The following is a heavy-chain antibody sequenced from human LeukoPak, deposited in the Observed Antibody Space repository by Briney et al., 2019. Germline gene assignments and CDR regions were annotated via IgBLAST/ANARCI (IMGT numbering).Heavy chain of an antibody. CDR3: ARAPYSSGWYDWFDP. Sequence: SDPLSLTCTLSGGSISSYYLSWIRQPPGKGLEWIGYIYYSGSTNYNPSLKSRVTISVDTSKNQFSLKLSSVTAADTAVYYCARAPYSSGWYDWFDPWGQGTLVTVSS. CDR1: GGSISSYY. V-gene: IGHV4-59*07. J-gene: IGHJ5*02. CDR2: IYYSGST. D-gene: IGHD6-19*01.